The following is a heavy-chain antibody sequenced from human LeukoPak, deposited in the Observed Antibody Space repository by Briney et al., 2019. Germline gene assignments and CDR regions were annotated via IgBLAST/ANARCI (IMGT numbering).Heavy chain of an antibody. CDR1: GLTVSSNY. J-gene: IGHJ4*02. Sequence: GGSLRLSCAASGLTVSSNYMSWVRQAPGKGVEWVSVIYSDGSKYYADSVKGRFTISRDNSKNTLYLQMNSLRVEDTAVYYCARDDIAVAGTDYWGQGTLVTVSS. D-gene: IGHD6-19*01. CDR3: ARDDIAVAGTDY. CDR2: IYSDGSK. V-gene: IGHV3-53*01.